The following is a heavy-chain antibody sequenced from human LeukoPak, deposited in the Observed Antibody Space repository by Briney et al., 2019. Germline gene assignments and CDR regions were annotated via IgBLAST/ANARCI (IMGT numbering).Heavy chain of an antibody. J-gene: IGHJ4*02. Sequence: PTGGSLRLSCAASGFTFDDYAMHWVRQAPGKGLEWVSGISWNSGSIGYADSVKGRFTISRDNSKNALYLQMNSLRAEDTAVYYCARDTHWLGGEGLAYWGQGTLVTVSS. V-gene: IGHV3-9*01. CDR1: GFTFDDYA. CDR2: ISWNSGSI. CDR3: ARDTHWLGGEGLAY. D-gene: IGHD3-16*01.